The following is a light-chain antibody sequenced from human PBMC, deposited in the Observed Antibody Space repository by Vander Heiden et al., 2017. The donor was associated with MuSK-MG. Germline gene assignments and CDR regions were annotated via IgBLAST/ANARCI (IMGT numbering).Light chain of an antibody. Sequence: DVQMTQSPSSLSASIGDRVTITCRARLGIARFVAWYQQRPGSAPRLLIYDASTLQTGVPSRFSGSGSETDFALTISGLQPEDSATYYCQKYNRAPVTFGGGTKVEIK. V-gene: IGKV1-27*01. CDR3: QKYNRAPVT. CDR1: LGIARF. J-gene: IGKJ4*01. CDR2: DAS.